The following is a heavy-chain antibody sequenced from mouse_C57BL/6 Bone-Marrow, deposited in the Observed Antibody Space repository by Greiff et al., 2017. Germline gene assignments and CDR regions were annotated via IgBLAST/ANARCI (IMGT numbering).Heavy chain of an antibody. J-gene: IGHJ3*01. V-gene: IGHV5-6*02. CDR2: ISSGGSYT. CDR1: GFTFSSYG. CDR3: ARRGRGAWFAY. Sequence: EVKLLESGGDLVKPGGSLKLSCAASGFTFSSYGMSWVRQTPDKRLEWVATISSGGSYTYYPDSVKGRFTISRDNAKNTLYLQRSRLKSEDTAMYYCARRGRGAWFAYWGQGTLVTVSA.